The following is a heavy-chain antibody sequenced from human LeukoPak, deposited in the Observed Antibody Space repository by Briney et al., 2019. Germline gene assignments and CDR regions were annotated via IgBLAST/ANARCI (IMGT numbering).Heavy chain of an antibody. CDR1: GFTFSTYW. CDR2: IMHDGSEK. Sequence: GGSLRLSCAASGFTFSTYWMSWLRQAPGKGLEWVANIMHDGSEKNYVDSVKGRFTISRDNARNSLYLQMNSLRVEDMAVYYCARAGAMAASRYYFDYWGQGTLVTAYS. D-gene: IGHD6-19*01. J-gene: IGHJ4*02. V-gene: IGHV3-7*01. CDR3: ARAGAMAASRYYFDY.